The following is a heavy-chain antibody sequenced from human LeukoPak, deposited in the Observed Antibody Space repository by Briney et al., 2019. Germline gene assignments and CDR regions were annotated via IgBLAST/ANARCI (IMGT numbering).Heavy chain of an antibody. CDR3: ARVGYCTNGVCPNWFDP. J-gene: IGHJ5*02. CDR1: GFTVSSNY. Sequence: GGSLRLSCAASGFTVSSNYMSWVRQAPGKGLEWVSVIYRGGSTYYADSVKGRFTISRDNSKNTLSLQMNSLRAVDTAVYYCARVGYCTNGVCPNWFDPWGQGTLVTVSS. V-gene: IGHV3-53*01. CDR2: IYRGGST. D-gene: IGHD2-8*01.